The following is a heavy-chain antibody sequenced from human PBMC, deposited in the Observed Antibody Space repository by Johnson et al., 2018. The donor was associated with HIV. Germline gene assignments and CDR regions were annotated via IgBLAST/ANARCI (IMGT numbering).Heavy chain of an antibody. CDR1: GFTVNSNY. D-gene: IGHD2-15*01. CDR2: IYSGGSA. V-gene: IGHV3-66*01. J-gene: IGHJ3*02. Sequence: VQLVESGGDLVQPGGSLRLSCAASGFTVNSNYMSWVRQAPGRGLEWVSVIYSGGSAYYVDSVKGRFTISRDNSKNSLYLQMNSLRAEDTAVYYCARDEWWLRQGGGAFDIWGQGTMVTVSS. CDR3: ARDEWWLRQGGGAFDI.